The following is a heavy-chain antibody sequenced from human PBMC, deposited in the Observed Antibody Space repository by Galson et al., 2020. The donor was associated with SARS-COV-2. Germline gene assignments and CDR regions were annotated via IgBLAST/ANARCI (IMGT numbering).Heavy chain of an antibody. CDR3: AKDGTKSGYYYYYYYYMDV. J-gene: IGHJ6*03. V-gene: IGHV3-23*01. Sequence: GESLKISCAASGFTFSSYAMSWVRQAPGKGLEWVSAISGSGGSTYYADSVKGRFTISRDNSKNTLYLQMNSLRAEDTAVYYCAKDGTKSGYYYYYYYYMDVWGKGTTVTVSS. D-gene: IGHD3-3*01. CDR1: GFTFSSYA. CDR2: ISGSGGST.